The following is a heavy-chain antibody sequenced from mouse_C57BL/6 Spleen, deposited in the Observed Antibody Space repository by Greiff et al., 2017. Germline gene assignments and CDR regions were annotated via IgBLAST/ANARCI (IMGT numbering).Heavy chain of an antibody. Sequence: EVQRVESGGGLVQPGGSLKLSCAASGFTFSDYYMYWVRQTPEKRLEWVAYISNGGGSTYYPDTVKGRFTISRDNAKNTLYLQMSRLKSEDTAMYYCARQAVLTTDFDVWGTGTTVTVSS. D-gene: IGHD1-1*01. CDR3: ARQAVLTTDFDV. V-gene: IGHV5-12*01. J-gene: IGHJ1*03. CDR2: ISNGGGST. CDR1: GFTFSDYY.